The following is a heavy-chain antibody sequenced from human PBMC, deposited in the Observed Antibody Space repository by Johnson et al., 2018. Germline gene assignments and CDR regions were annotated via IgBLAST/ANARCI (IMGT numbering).Heavy chain of an antibody. V-gene: IGHV3-30*18. CDR3: AKEPGSGRWCWAECFQH. CDR1: GFTFSSYG. J-gene: IGHJ1*01. Sequence: QVQLVESGGGVVQPGRSLRLSCAASGFTFSSYGMHWVRQAPGKGLEWVAVISYDGSNKYYADSVKGRFTISRDNSKNTLYLQMNSLRAEETAVYYGAKEPGSGRWCWAECFQHWGQGTLVTVSS. CDR2: ISYDGSNK. D-gene: IGHD2-21*01.